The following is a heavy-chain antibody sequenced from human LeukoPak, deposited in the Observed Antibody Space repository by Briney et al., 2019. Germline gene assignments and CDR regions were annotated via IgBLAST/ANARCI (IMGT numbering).Heavy chain of an antibody. CDR2: IIPIFGTA. J-gene: IGHJ4*02. CDR1: GGTFSSYA. D-gene: IGHD3-10*01. V-gene: IGHV1-69*13. Sequence: GASVKVSCTASGGTFSSYAISWVRQAPGQGLEWMGGIIPIFGTANYAQKFQGRVTITADESTSTAYMELSSLRSEDTAVYYCARDYGYYYGSGSYYIREYYFDYWGQGTLVTVSS. CDR3: ARDYGYYYGSGSYYIREYYFDY.